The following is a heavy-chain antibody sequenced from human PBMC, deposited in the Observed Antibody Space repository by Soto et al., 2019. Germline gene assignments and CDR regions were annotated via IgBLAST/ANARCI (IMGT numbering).Heavy chain of an antibody. Sequence: GGSLRLSCAASGFTFSSYAMSWVRQAPGKGLEWVSAISGSGGSTYYADSVKGRFTISRDNSKNTLYLQMNSLRAEDTDVYYCAKDAFSSWYIEGEIYYYYMDVWGKGTTVTVSS. CDR2: ISGSGGST. J-gene: IGHJ6*03. V-gene: IGHV3-23*01. D-gene: IGHD6-13*01. CDR1: GFTFSSYA. CDR3: AKDAFSSWYIEGEIYYYYMDV.